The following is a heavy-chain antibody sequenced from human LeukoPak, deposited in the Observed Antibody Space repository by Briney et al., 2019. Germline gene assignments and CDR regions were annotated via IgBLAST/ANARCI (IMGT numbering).Heavy chain of an antibody. J-gene: IGHJ3*02. V-gene: IGHV3-21*01. CDR2: ISSISSYI. Sequence: PGGSLRLSGAASGFTLSDHYMDWVRQAPGKGLEWVSSISSISSYIYYADSVKGRFAVSRDNAKNSLYLEMDSLRAEDTAVYHCARDPSGTYYPGVSGALDIWGQGTMVTVSS. CDR3: ARDPSGTYYPGVSGALDI. D-gene: IGHD1-26*01. CDR1: GFTLSDHY.